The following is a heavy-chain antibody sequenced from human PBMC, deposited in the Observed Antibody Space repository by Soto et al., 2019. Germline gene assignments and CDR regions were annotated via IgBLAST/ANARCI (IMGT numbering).Heavy chain of an antibody. D-gene: IGHD2-2*01. J-gene: IGHJ6*03. CDR2: MNPNSGNT. V-gene: IGHV1-8*01. CDR1: GYTFTSYD. Sequence: QVQLVQSGAEVKKPGDSVKVTCKASGYTFTSYDINWVRQATGQGLEWMGWMNPNSGNTGYAQKFQGRVTMTRNTSISTAYMELSSLRSEDTAVYYCARGGSVVVPAARHYYYMDVWGKGTTVTVSS. CDR3: ARGGSVVVPAARHYYYMDV.